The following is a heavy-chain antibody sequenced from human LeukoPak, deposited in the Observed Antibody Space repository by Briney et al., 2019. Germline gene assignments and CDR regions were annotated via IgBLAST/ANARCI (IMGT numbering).Heavy chain of an antibody. CDR3: ARDGQQLVRGWFDP. CDR1: GFTFSSYS. CDR2: ISSSSSYI. D-gene: IGHD6-13*01. V-gene: IGHV3-21*01. Sequence: GGSLRLSCAASGFTFSSYSMNWVRQAPGKGLEWVSSISSSSSYIYYADPVKGRFTISRDNAKNSLYLQMNSLRAEDTAVYYCARDGQQLVRGWFDPWGQGTLVTVSS. J-gene: IGHJ5*02.